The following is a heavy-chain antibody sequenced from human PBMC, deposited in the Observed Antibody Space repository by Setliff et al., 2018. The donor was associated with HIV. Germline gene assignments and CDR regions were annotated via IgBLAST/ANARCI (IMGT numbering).Heavy chain of an antibody. Sequence: SETLSLTCTVSGDSISNHYWTWIRQPAGKGLEWIGRIYGSGTSNYNPSLKSRVTMSFDSSNNQFSLKVSSVTAADMAVYYCARGRYDDWNYAARGNWFDSWGQGTLVTVSS. V-gene: IGHV4-4*07. CDR1: GDSISNHY. CDR3: ARGRYDDWNYAARGNWFDS. D-gene: IGHD1-7*01. J-gene: IGHJ5*01. CDR2: IYGSGTS.